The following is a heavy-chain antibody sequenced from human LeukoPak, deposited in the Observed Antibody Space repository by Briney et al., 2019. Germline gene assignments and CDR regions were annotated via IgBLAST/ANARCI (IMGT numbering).Heavy chain of an antibody. CDR3: ARRRSLTYYYGSGSYNYFDY. J-gene: IGHJ4*02. V-gene: IGHV4-34*01. CDR1: GGSFSGYY. Sequence: SETLSLTCAVYGGSFSGYYWSWIRQPPGKGLEWIGEINHSGSTNYNPSLKSRVTIPVDTSKNQFSLKLSSVTAADTAVYYCARRRSLTYYYGSGSYNYFDYWGQGTLVTVSS. CDR2: INHSGST. D-gene: IGHD3-10*01.